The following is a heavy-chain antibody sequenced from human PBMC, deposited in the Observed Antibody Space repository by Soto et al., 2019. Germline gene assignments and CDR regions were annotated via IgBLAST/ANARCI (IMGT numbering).Heavy chain of an antibody. D-gene: IGHD6-13*01. CDR3: ATGQQVRMADI. V-gene: IGHV3-11*03. Sequence: QVQLLESGGGLVKPGGSLRLSCAASEFTVSAHYMAWIRQAPGKGLEWISYISGDSIDTKYADSVKGRFTISRDNAKNSRYLQMNSLRAEDTAVYFCATGQQVRMADIWGQGTMVTVSS. CDR1: EFTVSAHY. CDR2: ISGDSIDT. J-gene: IGHJ3*02.